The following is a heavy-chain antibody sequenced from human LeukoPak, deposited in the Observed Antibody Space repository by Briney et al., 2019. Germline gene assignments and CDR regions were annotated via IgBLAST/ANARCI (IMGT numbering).Heavy chain of an antibody. CDR1: GYTFTTYD. D-gene: IGHD1-26*01. Sequence: GASVKVSCKASGYTFTTYDINWVRQATGQGLEWMGWMNLKSGYTGYAQEFQGRVTITSDTSTSTVYMELGSLRSDDTAVYYCARVGGSIDYWGQGTLVTVSS. J-gene: IGHJ4*02. CDR2: MNLKSGYT. V-gene: IGHV1-8*03. CDR3: ARVGGSIDY.